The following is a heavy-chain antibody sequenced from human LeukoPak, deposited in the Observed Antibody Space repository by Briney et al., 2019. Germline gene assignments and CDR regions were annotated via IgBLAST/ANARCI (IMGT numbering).Heavy chain of an antibody. Sequence: GGSLRLSCAASGFTFSSYSMNWVRQAPGKGLEWVSSISSSSSYIYYADSVKGRFTISRDNAKNSLYLQMNSLRAEDTAVYYCARAGGLYSSSWYKSWFDYWGQGTLVTVSS. V-gene: IGHV3-21*01. CDR1: GFTFSSYS. CDR2: ISSSSSYI. J-gene: IGHJ4*02. CDR3: ARAGGLYSSSWYKSWFDY. D-gene: IGHD6-13*01.